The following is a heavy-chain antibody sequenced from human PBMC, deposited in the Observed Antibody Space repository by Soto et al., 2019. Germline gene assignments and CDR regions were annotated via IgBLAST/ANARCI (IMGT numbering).Heavy chain of an antibody. CDR2: FDPEDGET. CDR1: GYTLTELS. V-gene: IGHV1-24*01. J-gene: IGHJ5*02. CDR3: ATSITIFGVVTDNWFDP. Sequence: ASVKVSCKVSGYTLTELSMHWVRQAPGKGLEWMGGFDPEDGETIYAQKFQGRVTMTEDTSTDTAYMELSSLRSEDTAVYYCATSITIFGVVTDNWFDPWGQGTLVTRLL. D-gene: IGHD3-3*01.